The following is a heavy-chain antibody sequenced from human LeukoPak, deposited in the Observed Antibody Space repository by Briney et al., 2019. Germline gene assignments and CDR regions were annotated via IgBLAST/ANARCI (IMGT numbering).Heavy chain of an antibody. CDR2: IKQDGSEK. V-gene: IGHV3-7*01. D-gene: IGHD3-10*01. Sequence: PGGSLRLSCAASGFSLSNYWMNWVRQAPGKGLEWVANIKQDGSEKNYVDSVKGRFTISRDNAKNSLILQMNSLRDEDTAVYYCARGPSDVLLWFGETSLPFDYWGQGTLVTVSS. J-gene: IGHJ4*02. CDR3: ARGPSDVLLWFGETSLPFDY. CDR1: GFSLSNYW.